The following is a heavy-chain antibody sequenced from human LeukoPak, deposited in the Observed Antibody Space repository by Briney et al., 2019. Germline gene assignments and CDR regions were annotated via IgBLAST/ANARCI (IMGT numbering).Heavy chain of an antibody. Sequence: PGGSLRLSCAASGFPFSGYGMHWVRQAPGKGLEWVAVAYGDGSSQYYADSAKGRFSSSKDISKNTLSLQKKSLRAEDTAVYSCATGGNFYYSHWGQGNLVTVSS. D-gene: IGHD4-11*01. CDR3: ATGGNFYYSH. J-gene: IGHJ1*01. V-gene: IGHV3-33*01. CDR2: AYGDGSSQ. CDR1: GFPFSGYG.